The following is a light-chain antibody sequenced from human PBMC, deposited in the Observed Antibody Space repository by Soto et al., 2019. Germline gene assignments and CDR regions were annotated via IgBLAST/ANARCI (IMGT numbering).Light chain of an antibody. CDR2: GAS. Sequence: EIVLTQSPATLSLSPGDRATLSCRASQSVDWYVAWYQQKPGQAPRLLIYGASGRATGIPDRFGGSGSGTDFTLTISRLEPEDFAVYYCQHYGDSRTFGQGTKVDIK. CDR3: QHYGDSRT. CDR1: QSVDWY. J-gene: IGKJ1*01. V-gene: IGKV3-20*01.